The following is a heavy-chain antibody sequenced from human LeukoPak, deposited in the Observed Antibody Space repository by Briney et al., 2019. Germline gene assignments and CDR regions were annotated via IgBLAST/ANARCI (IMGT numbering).Heavy chain of an antibody. V-gene: IGHV3-7*01. CDR2: IKQDGSEE. CDR1: GFTFSSYW. CDR3: ARGSSAGASLRHDY. J-gene: IGHJ4*02. D-gene: IGHD1-26*01. Sequence: GGSLRLSCAASGFTFSSYWTSWVRQAPGKGLEWVANIKQDGSEENFVDSVKGRFTISRDSAKKSLYLQMNSLRAEDTAVYYCARGSSAGASLRHDYWGQGTLVTVSS.